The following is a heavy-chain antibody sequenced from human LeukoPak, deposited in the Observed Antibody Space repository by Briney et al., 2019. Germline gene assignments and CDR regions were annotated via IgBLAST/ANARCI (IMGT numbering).Heavy chain of an antibody. J-gene: IGHJ4*02. CDR3: AKVLYSSGFYGNY. D-gene: IGHD6-19*01. Sequence: GGSLRLSCAASGFTFSSYAMSWVRQAPGKGLEWVSAISGSGESTRYADSVKGRFTISRDNSKNTLYLQMNSLRGEDTAVYYCAKVLYSSGFYGNYWGQGTLVTVSS. V-gene: IGHV3-23*01. CDR2: ISGSGEST. CDR1: GFTFSSYA.